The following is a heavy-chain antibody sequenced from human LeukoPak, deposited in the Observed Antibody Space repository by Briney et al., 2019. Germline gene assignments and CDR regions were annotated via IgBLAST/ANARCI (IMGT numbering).Heavy chain of an antibody. CDR2: ICGSGGST. CDR3: ARIGCSSISRYRLDYYYGMDV. V-gene: IGHV3-23*01. Sequence: GGSLRLSCAASGFTFSSYAMSWVRQAPGKGLEWVAAICGSGGSTYYADSVKGRFTIYRDNSKNTRYLQMNSLRAEDTAVYYSARIGCSSISRYRLDYYYGMDVWGQGTTVTVSS. CDR1: GFTFSSYA. D-gene: IGHD2-2*01. J-gene: IGHJ6*02.